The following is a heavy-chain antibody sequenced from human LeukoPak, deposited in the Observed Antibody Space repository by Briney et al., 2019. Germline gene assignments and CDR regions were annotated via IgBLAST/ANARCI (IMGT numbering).Heavy chain of an antibody. CDR1: GYTFSDYS. V-gene: IGHV3-48*01. D-gene: IGHD3-22*01. CDR2: ISTSSGTI. Sequence: PGGSLRLSCAAPGYTFSDYSVNWVRQVPGKGLEWVSYISTSSGTIHYADSVKGRFTVSRDNAKNSLYLQMNSLRAEDTAVYYCATNHSSACHQRGDYWGQGTLVTVSS. CDR3: ATNHSSACHQRGDY. J-gene: IGHJ4*02.